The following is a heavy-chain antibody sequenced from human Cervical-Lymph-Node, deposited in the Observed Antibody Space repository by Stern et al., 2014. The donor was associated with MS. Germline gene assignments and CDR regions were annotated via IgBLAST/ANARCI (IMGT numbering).Heavy chain of an antibody. CDR2: IWHDGSKT. CDR1: GFTFSNYG. V-gene: IGHV3-33*01. CDR3: VRDWSSNAYKSEDY. J-gene: IGHJ4*02. Sequence: VQLVESGGGVVQPGRSLRLSCIASGFTFSNYGMHWVRQAPGKGLGWVATIWHDGSKTYYANSVRGRFTISRDNSKNTLSLQMNSLRVDDTAVYYCVRDWSSNAYKSEDYGGKGTRVTVS. D-gene: IGHD4-11*01.